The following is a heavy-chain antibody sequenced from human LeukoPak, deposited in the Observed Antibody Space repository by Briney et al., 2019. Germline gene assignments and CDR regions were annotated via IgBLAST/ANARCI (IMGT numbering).Heavy chain of an antibody. CDR2: IYYTGST. CDR3: ARGVAQ. CDR1: GGSIEEYY. V-gene: IGHV4-59*01. J-gene: IGHJ4*02. Sequence: SETLSLTCAVSGGSIEEYYWGWIRQPPGKGLEWIGYIYYTGSTSYNPSLQSRLTISIDTSKTQFSLRLTSVTAADTAVYFCARGVAQWGQGTLVTVSS. D-gene: IGHD5-12*01.